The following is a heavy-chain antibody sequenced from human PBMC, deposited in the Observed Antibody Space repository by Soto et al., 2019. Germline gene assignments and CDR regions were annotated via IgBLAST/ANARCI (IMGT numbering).Heavy chain of an antibody. Sequence: QVQLVQSGAEVKEPGASVKISCQTSGYTFTSNHVHWVRQAPGQGLEWMAVINPTGDNAVYAPKFQGRLTLTPDTSTSTMYKELSSLRSDDTAVYYCARDFSDTYHGRSYWWFDPWGQGTLVTVSS. D-gene: IGHD1-26*01. CDR1: GYTFTSNH. J-gene: IGHJ5*02. CDR2: INPTGDNA. V-gene: IGHV1-46*03. CDR3: ARDFSDTYHGRSYWWFDP.